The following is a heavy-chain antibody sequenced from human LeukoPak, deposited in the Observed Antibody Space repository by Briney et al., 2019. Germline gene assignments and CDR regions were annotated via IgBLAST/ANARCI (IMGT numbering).Heavy chain of an antibody. J-gene: IGHJ4*02. CDR3: AKGDAAWNYDVDY. CDR2: ISWNSGSI. Sequence: GGSLRLSCAASGFTFDDYAMHWVRQAPGKGLEWDSGISWNSGSIGYADSVKGRFTISRDNAKNSLYLQMNSLRAEDTALYYCAKGDAAWNYDVDYWGQGTLDTVSS. CDR1: GFTFDDYA. V-gene: IGHV3-9*01. D-gene: IGHD1-7*01.